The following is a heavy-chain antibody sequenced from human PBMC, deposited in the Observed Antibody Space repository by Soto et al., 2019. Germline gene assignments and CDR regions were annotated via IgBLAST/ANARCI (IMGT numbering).Heavy chain of an antibody. CDR2: ISAYNGST. V-gene: IGHV1-18*01. D-gene: IGHD4-17*01. CDR3: ARVRVSPGRMVTTWFDP. Sequence: ASVKVSCKASGYTFTSYGISWVRQAPGQGLEWMGWISAYNGSTNYAQKLQGRVTMTTDTSTSTAYMELRSLRSDDTAVYYCARVRVSPGRMVTTWFDPWGQCTLVTVSS. J-gene: IGHJ5*02. CDR1: GYTFTSYG.